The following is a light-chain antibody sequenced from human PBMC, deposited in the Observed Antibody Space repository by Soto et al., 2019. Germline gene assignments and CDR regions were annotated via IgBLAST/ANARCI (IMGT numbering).Light chain of an antibody. Sequence: IQLTQSPSSLSASVGDRVTITCRASQGISSYLAWYQQKPGKAPNLLIYAASTLQSGVPSRFSGSGSGTDFTLTINSLQPEDFATYYCQQLTTYPITFGQGTRLEIK. CDR1: QGISSY. CDR3: QQLTTYPIT. CDR2: AAS. J-gene: IGKJ5*01. V-gene: IGKV1-9*01.